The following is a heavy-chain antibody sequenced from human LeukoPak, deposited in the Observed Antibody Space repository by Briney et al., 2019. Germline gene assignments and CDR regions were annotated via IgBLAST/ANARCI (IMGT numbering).Heavy chain of an antibody. CDR3: VYGGHDY. V-gene: IGHV3-9*01. Sequence: ALRLSCAVSVFTLDDFAMHWVRQAPGKGLEWVSTINWRSVGLGYADSVKGRFTTSRDTAKKSLYLQMNSLSTEDTAVYFCVYGGHDYWGPGTLVTVSS. D-gene: IGHD2/OR15-2a*01. J-gene: IGHJ4*02. CDR1: VFTLDDFA. CDR2: INWRSVGL.